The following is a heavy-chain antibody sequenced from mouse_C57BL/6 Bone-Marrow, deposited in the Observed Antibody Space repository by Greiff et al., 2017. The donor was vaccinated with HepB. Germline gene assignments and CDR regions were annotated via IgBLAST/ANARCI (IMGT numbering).Heavy chain of an antibody. CDR1: GYTFTSYG. J-gene: IGHJ2*01. CDR3: ARLEGSSGLYFDY. V-gene: IGHV1-81*01. D-gene: IGHD3-2*02. CDR2: IYPRSGNT. Sequence: QVQLQQSGAELARPGASVKLSCKASGYTFTSYGISWVKQRTGQGLEWIGEIYPRSGNTYYNEKFKGKATLTADKSSSTAYMELRSLTSEDSAVYFCARLEGSSGLYFDYWGQGTTLTVSS.